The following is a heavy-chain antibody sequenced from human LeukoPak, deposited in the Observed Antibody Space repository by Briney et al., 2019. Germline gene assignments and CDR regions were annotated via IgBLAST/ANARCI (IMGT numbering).Heavy chain of an antibody. D-gene: IGHD3-10*01. J-gene: IGHJ4*02. V-gene: IGHV1-18*01. Sequence: GASVKVSCKASGYTFTSYGISWVRQAPGQGLEWMGWISAYNGNTNYAQKLQGRVTMTRDTSTSTVYMELSSLRSEDTAVYYCARDNYYGSGSPGPCDYWGQGTLVTVSS. CDR1: GYTFTSYG. CDR2: ISAYNGNT. CDR3: ARDNYYGSGSPGPCDY.